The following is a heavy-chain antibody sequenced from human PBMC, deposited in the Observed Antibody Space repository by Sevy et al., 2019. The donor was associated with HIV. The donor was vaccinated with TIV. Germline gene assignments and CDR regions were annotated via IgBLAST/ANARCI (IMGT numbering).Heavy chain of an antibody. V-gene: IGHV1-69*13. CDR2: IIPIFGTA. CDR3: ARDIIVAVSVGRPSDNWFDP. Sequence: ASVKVSCKASGGTFSSYAISWVRQAPGQGLEWMGGIIPIFGTANYAQKFQGRVMITADESTSTAYMELSSLRSEDTAVYYCARDIIVAVSVGRPSDNWFDPWGQGTLVTVSS. D-gene: IGHD3-22*01. J-gene: IGHJ5*02. CDR1: GGTFSSYA.